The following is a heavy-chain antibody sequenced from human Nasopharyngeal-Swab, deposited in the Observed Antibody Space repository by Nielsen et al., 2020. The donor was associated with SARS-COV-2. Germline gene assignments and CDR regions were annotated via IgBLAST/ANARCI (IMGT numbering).Heavy chain of an antibody. CDR2: LYYSGIT. V-gene: IGHV4-59*08. CDR3: ARQDVSGSYRFIVY. CDR1: GGSIISYY. Sequence: GSLRLSCHVSGGSIISYYWTWIPQPPGKGRDWIGTLYYSGITNYNPSLKSRVTISVDTSKNQFFINMSSVTDADSAVYYCARQDVSGSYRFIVYWGQGTLVTFSS. D-gene: IGHD3-16*02. J-gene: IGHJ4*02.